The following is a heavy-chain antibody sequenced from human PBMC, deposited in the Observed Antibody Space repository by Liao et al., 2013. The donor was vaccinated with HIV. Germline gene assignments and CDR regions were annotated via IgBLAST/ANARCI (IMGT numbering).Heavy chain of an antibody. CDR3: AREGNYYESSHYWYFDL. CDR1: GGSISSGGYS. V-gene: IGHV4-30-2*01. D-gene: IGHD3-22*01. J-gene: IGHJ2*01. CDR2: IYHSGTT. Sequence: QLQLQESGSGLVKPSQTLSLTCAVSGGSISSGGYSWSWIRQPPGKGLEWIGYIYHSGTTYYNPSLKSRVTMSVDRSKNQFSLKLKSVTAADTAVYYCAREGNYYESSHYWYFDLWGRGTLVTVSS.